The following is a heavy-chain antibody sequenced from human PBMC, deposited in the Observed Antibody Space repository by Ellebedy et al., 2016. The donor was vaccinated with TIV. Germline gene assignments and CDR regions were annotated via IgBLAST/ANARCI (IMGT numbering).Heavy chain of an antibody. CDR2: INPNGGST. CDR3: ARERSLGGPNGMDV. CDR1: GYTFTRYN. V-gene: IGHV1-46*01. D-gene: IGHD2-15*01. J-gene: IGHJ6*02. Sequence: ASVKVSCXASGYTFTRYNMHWVRQAPGQGLEWMGIINPNGGSTSYAQKFQGRITMTRDTSTSTVYMELSSLRSEDTAVYYCARERSLGGPNGMDVWGQGTTVTVSS.